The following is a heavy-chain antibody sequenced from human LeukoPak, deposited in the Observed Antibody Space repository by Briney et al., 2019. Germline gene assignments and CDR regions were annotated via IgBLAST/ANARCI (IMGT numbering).Heavy chain of an antibody. V-gene: IGHV3-53*01. Sequence: GGSLRLSCAASGFTVSSNYMNWVRQAPGKGLEWVSVIYSGGSTYYADSVKGRFTVSRDNSKNTLYLQMNSLRADDTAVYYCARAGGDTTSSQDLDYWGQGTLVTVSS. CDR3: ARAGGDTTSSQDLDY. D-gene: IGHD6-6*01. J-gene: IGHJ4*02. CDR1: GFTVSSNY. CDR2: IYSGGST.